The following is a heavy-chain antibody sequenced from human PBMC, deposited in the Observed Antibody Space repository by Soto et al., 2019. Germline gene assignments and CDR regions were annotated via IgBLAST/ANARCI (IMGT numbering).Heavy chain of an antibody. V-gene: IGHV5-51*01. CDR3: ARGGSYYYDTAGYS. J-gene: IGHJ5*02. Sequence: PGESLKISCKGSGYNFTSYWIAWVRQMPGKGLEWMGIIYPGDSDTRYSPSFQGQVTISADKSISTAYLQWSSLRASDTAMYFCARGGSYYYDTAGYSWGQGTLVTVSS. CDR1: GYNFTSYW. D-gene: IGHD3-22*01. CDR2: IYPGDSDT.